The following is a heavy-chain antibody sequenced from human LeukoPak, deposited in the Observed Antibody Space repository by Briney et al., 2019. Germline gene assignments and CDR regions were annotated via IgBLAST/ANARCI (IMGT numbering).Heavy chain of an antibody. CDR3: ATAKTTVVTPVDY. CDR1: GGTFSSYA. D-gene: IGHD4-23*01. V-gene: IGHV1-69*01. CDR2: IIPIFGTA. Sequence: SVKVSCKASGGTFSSYAISWVRQAPGQGLEWMGGIIPIFGTANYAQKFQGRVTITADESTSAAYMELSSLRSEDTAVYYCATAKTTVVTPVDYWGQGTLVTVSS. J-gene: IGHJ4*02.